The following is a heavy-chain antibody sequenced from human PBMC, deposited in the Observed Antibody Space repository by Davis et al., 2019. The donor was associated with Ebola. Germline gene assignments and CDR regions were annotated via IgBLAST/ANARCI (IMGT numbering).Heavy chain of an antibody. CDR1: GFTFSSYA. D-gene: IGHD6-6*01. CDR2: ISYDGSNK. CDR3: AKDEQLIFDY. J-gene: IGHJ4*02. V-gene: IGHV3-30-3*01. Sequence: GESLKISCAASGFTFSSYAMHWVRQAPGKGLEWVAVISYDGSNKYYADSVKGRFTISRDNSKNTLYLQMNSLRAEDTAVYYCAKDEQLIFDYWGQGTLVTVSS.